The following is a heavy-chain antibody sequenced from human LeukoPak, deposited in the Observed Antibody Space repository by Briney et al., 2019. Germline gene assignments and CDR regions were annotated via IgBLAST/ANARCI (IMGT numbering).Heavy chain of an antibody. J-gene: IGHJ4*02. CDR2: ISSSSSYI. D-gene: IGHD1-26*01. CDR3: ARTSGSRHYYFDY. Sequence: GGSLRLTCAASGFTFSSYSMNWVRQAPGKGLEWVSSISSSSSYIYYADSVKGRFTISRDNAKNSLYLQMNSLRAEDTAVYYCARTSGSRHYYFDYWGQGTLVTVSS. CDR1: GFTFSSYS. V-gene: IGHV3-21*01.